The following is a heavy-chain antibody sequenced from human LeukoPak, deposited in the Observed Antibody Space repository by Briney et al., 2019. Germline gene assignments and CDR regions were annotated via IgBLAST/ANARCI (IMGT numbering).Heavy chain of an antibody. V-gene: IGHV3-33*01. CDR1: GFRFSRYG. Sequence: PGGSLRLSCAASGFRFSRYGMHWVRQAPGKGLEWVAVIWYDGSHKYYADSVKGRFTISRDNSRSTLYLQMNSLRPEDTAIYYCAREGYYGSGSPPSLYFDYWGQGTLVTVSS. CDR2: IWYDGSHK. J-gene: IGHJ4*02. D-gene: IGHD3-10*01. CDR3: AREGYYGSGSPPSLYFDY.